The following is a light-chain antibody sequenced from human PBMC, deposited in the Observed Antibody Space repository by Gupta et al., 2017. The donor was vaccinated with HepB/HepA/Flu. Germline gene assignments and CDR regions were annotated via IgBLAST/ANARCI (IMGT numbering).Light chain of an antibody. CDR3: QQLSNGHAIFT. CDR2: DAS. V-gene: IGKV3-11*01. CDR1: QSVSRY. Sequence: IVLTQSSATLSLSPGERATLSCRASQSVSRYLAWYKKKPGQAPRLLIYDASIRAMGIKARFSGSGDGTVFTLTINSRELEDFAVYYCQQLSNGHAIFTFGHGTKVDIK. J-gene: IGKJ3*01.